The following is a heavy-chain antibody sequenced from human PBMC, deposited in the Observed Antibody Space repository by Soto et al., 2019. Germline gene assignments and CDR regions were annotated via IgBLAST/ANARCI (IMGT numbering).Heavy chain of an antibody. D-gene: IGHD1-1*01. V-gene: IGHV4-39*01. J-gene: IGHJ4*02. CDR1: GGSISSSSYY. CDR2: IYYGGSA. CDR3: ARQNLQAGYYFGY. Sequence: PSETLSLTCTVSGGSISSSSYYWGWIRQPPGKGLEWIGSIYYGGSAYYNPSLKSRVTISVDTSENQFSLKLSSVTAADTAVYYCARQNLQAGYYFGYWGQGTLVTVSS.